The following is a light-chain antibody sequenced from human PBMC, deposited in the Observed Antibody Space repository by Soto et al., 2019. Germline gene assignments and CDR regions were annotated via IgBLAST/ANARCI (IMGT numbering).Light chain of an antibody. V-gene: IGKV3-11*01. CDR3: QQRLNWPPG. CDR2: DAS. Sequence: EIVLTQSPATLSSSPGESATLTCRASQSVTNYIAWYQQRPGQAPRLLIYDASNRATGVPARFSGSGSGTDFTLTISDLEPADFGLYYCQQRLNWPPGFGQGTKVDIK. J-gene: IGKJ1*01. CDR1: QSVTNY.